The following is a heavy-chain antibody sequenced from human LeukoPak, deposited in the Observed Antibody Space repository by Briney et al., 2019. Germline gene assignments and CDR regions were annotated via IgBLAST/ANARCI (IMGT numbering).Heavy chain of an antibody. CDR3: ARSSHDYVGGSYRLFDF. CDR2: IEQDGSER. CDR1: GFTFSSFW. D-gene: IGHD3-16*02. J-gene: IGHJ4*02. Sequence: GGSLRLSCAASGFTFSSFWMSWVRQAPGKGLQWVANIEQDGSERYYVDSVKGRFIISRDNAKDSLYLQVNSLRAEDTAVYYCARSSHDYVGGSYRLFDFWGQGTLVTVSS. V-gene: IGHV3-7*01.